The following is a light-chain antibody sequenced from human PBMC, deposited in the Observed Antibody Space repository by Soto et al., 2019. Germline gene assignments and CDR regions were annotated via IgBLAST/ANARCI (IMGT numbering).Light chain of an antibody. Sequence: DIQMTQSPSTLSGSVGDRVTITCRASQTISSWLAWYQQKPGKAPKLLIYKASTLKSGVPSRFSGSGSGTEFTLTISSLQSEDFAVYYCQQYTNWPWTFGRGTKVDIK. CDR3: QQYTNWPWT. J-gene: IGKJ1*01. V-gene: IGKV1-5*03. CDR2: KAS. CDR1: QTISSW.